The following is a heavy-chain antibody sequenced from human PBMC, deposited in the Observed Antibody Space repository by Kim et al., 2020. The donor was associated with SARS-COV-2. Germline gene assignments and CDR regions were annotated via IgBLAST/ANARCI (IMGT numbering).Heavy chain of an antibody. V-gene: IGHV4-59*09. J-gene: IGHJ4*02. CDR3: ARGRGANDYGDY. Sequence: NYNTSRKRRVTISVDTSKNGFSLKRTSVTAADTAVYYCARGRGANDYGDYWGQGTLVTVSS.